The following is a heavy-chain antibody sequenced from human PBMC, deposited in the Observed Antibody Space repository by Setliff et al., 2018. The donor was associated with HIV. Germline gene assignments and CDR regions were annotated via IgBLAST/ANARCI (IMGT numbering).Heavy chain of an antibody. CDR3: ARPLLRTNTVYGILGNWFDS. J-gene: IGHJ5*01. CDR1: GFTVRDNY. D-gene: IGHD2-8*01. CDR2: TRQDEGEK. V-gene: IGHV3-7*03. Sequence: GGSLRLSCAASGFTVRDNYMTWVRQAPGKRLEWVANTRQDEGEKYYVDSVKGRFTISRDNAKNSLYLQMNSLRAEDTAVYYCARPLLRTNTVYGILGNWFDSWGRGTLVTVSS.